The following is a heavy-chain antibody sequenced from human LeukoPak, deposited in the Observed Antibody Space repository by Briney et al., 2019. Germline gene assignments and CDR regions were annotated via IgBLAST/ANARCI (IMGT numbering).Heavy chain of an antibody. CDR2: IYYSGST. D-gene: IGHD1-1*01. J-gene: IGHJ4*02. Sequence: SETLSLTCTVSGGSTSSSSYYWGWIRQPPGKGLEWIGSIYYSGSTYYNPSLKSRVTISVDTSKNQFSLKLSSVTAADTAVYYCARDRPRSERDYWGQGTLVTVSS. CDR3: ARDRPRSERDY. V-gene: IGHV4-39*07. CDR1: GGSTSSSSYY.